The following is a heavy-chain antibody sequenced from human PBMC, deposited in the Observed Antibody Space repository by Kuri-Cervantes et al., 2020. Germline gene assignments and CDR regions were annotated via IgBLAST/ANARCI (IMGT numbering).Heavy chain of an antibody. J-gene: IGHJ3*02. CDR3: ARHHSSGYSSDDAFDI. Sequence: SETLSLTCAVSGGSISSSNWWSWVRQPPGKGLEWIGEIYHSGSTNYNPSLKSRVTISVDTSKNQFSLKLSSVTAADTAVYYCARHHSSGYSSDDAFDIWGQGTMVTVSS. CDR2: IYHSGST. CDR1: GGSISSSNW. D-gene: IGHD3-22*01. V-gene: IGHV4-4*02.